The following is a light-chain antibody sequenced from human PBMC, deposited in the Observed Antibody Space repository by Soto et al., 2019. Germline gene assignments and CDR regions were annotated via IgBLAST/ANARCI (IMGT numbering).Light chain of an antibody. Sequence: QSALTEPPSLSGSPGQSITVSCTGTIGDVGSYNRVSWHQQPPGTAPKLIIYDVSNRPLGVPDRFFGSKSGNTASLTISGLQAEDEADYYCCSYTTRTTYVFGTGTKVTVL. CDR1: IGDVGSYNR. J-gene: IGLJ1*01. V-gene: IGLV2-18*02. CDR3: CSYTTRTTYV. CDR2: DVS.